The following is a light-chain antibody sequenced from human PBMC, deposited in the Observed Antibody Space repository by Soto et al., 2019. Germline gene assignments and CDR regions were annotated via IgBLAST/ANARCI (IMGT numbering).Light chain of an antibody. J-gene: IGKJ2*01. CDR2: AAS. CDR1: QRGSW. V-gene: IGKV1-12*01. Sequence: DIQMTQSPSSVSASVGDRVTITCRASQRGSWLAWYQQKPGKAPKLLIYAASSLQSGVPSRVSGSGSGTDVTFTISSLQPEDLATYFGQQVNSFPPTFGQGTKVAIK. CDR3: QQVNSFPPT.